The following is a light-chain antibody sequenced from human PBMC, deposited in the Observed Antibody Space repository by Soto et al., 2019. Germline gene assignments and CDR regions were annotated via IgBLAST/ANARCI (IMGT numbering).Light chain of an antibody. V-gene: IGLV1-44*01. CDR2: SNN. Sequence: QSVLTQPPSVSGTPGQRVTISCSGSSSNLGTNTVNWYQQLPGTAPKVLIYSNNQRPSGVPDRFSGSNSGNTATLTISRAQAGDEADYYCQVWDSSTGVFGGGTKLTVL. J-gene: IGLJ2*01. CDR1: SSNLGTNT. CDR3: QVWDSSTGV.